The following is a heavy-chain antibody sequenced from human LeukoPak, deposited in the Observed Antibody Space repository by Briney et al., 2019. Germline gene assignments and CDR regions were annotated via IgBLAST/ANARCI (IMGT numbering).Heavy chain of an antibody. CDR3: ARTLSEERGVWYFDY. J-gene: IGHJ4*02. V-gene: IGHV4-39*01. D-gene: IGHD6-13*01. Sequence: PSETLSLTCTVSGGSISSSSYYWGWIRQPPGKGLERIGSIYYSGSTYYDPSLKSRVTISVDTSKNQFSLKLSSVTAADTAVYYCARTLSEERGVWYFDYWGQGTLVTVSS. CDR2: IYYSGST. CDR1: GGSISSSSYY.